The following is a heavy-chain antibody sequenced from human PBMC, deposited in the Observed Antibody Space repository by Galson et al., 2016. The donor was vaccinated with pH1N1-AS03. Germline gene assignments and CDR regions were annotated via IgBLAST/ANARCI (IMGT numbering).Heavy chain of an antibody. Sequence: SLRLSCATSGFTFTDFAVNWVRQAPGRGLEWVSATSSSGGSTYYAESVKGRFTTSRDYSKNTVDLQMNGLRAEDTAVYYCAKDRNDYRLHNCSGSDVWGQGTTVVVSS. D-gene: IGHD1-1*01. CDR2: TSSSGGST. J-gene: IGHJ6*02. V-gene: IGHV3-23*01. CDR3: AKDRNDYRLHNCSGSDV. CDR1: GFTFTDFA.